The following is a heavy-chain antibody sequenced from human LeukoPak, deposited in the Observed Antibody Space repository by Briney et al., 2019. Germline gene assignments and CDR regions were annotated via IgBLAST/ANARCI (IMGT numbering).Heavy chain of an antibody. V-gene: IGHV1-2*02. CDR2: INPNSGGT. Sequence: ASVKVSCKASGYTFTGYYMHWVRQAPGQGREWMGWINPNSGGTNYAQKFQGRVTMTRDTSISTAYMELSRLRSDDTAVYYCARVHITMVRGAHDYWGQGTLVTVSS. J-gene: IGHJ4*02. D-gene: IGHD3-10*01. CDR1: GYTFTGYY. CDR3: ARVHITMVRGAHDY.